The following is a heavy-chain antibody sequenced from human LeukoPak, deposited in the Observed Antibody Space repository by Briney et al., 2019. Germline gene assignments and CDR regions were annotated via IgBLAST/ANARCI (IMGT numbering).Heavy chain of an antibody. Sequence: QTGGSLRLSCGASRFTFSIYGMHWVRQAPGKGPEWVAVIWFDGSNQYYADSVEGRFTIYRDNSKNTLYLQINSLRAEDTAVYYCARANYGSGSNYYYGLDVWGQGTTVTVSS. J-gene: IGHJ6*02. D-gene: IGHD3-10*01. CDR3: ARANYGSGSNYYYGLDV. CDR2: IWFDGSNQ. CDR1: RFTFSIYG. V-gene: IGHV3-33*01.